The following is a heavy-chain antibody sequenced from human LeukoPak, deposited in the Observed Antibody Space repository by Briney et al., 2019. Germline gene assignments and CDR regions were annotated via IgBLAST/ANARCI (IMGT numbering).Heavy chain of an antibody. CDR3: ARDPYSNRPPHIVFDP. Sequence: PSETLSLTCTVSGGSISSYYWSWIRQPPGKGLEWIGYIYYSGSTNYNPSLKSRVTISVDTSKNQFPLKLSSVTAADTAVYYCARDPYSNRPPHIVFDPWGQGTLVTVSS. J-gene: IGHJ5*02. V-gene: IGHV4-59*01. CDR1: GGSISSYY. CDR2: IYYSGST. D-gene: IGHD2-21*01.